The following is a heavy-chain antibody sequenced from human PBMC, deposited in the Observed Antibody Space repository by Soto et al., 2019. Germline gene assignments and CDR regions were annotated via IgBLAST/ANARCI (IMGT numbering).Heavy chain of an antibody. CDR2: ISGSGGST. V-gene: IGHV3-23*01. Sequence: GGSLRLSCAASGFTFSSYAMSWVRQAPGKGLEWVSAISGSGGSTYYADSVRGRFTISRDNSKNTLYLQMNSLRAEDTAVYYCAKDYRDGYYYYGMDVWGQGTTVTVSS. CDR1: GFTFSSYA. CDR3: AKDYRDGYYYYGMDV. J-gene: IGHJ6*02.